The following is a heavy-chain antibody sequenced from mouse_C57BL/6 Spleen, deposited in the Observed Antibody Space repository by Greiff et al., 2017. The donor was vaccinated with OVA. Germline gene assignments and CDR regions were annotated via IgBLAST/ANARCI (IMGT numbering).Heavy chain of an antibody. Sequence: EVQLQQSGPELVKPGASVKISCKASGYTFTDYYMNWVKQSHGKSLEWIGDINPNNGGTSYNQKFKGKATLTVDKSSSTAYMELRSLTSEDSAVYYCASSYYYGSSWYFDVWGTGTTVTVSS. CDR3: ASSYYYGSSWYFDV. V-gene: IGHV1-26*01. J-gene: IGHJ1*03. D-gene: IGHD1-1*01. CDR1: GYTFTDYY. CDR2: INPNNGGT.